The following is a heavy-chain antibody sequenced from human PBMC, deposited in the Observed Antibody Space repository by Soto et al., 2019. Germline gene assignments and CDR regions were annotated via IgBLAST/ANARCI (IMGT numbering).Heavy chain of an antibody. V-gene: IGHV1-18*01. D-gene: IGHD1-26*01. Sequence: EASVKVSCKASGYTFTSYGLSWVRQAPGQGLEWMGWISAYNGNTNYAQKLQGRVTMTTDTSTSTAYMELRSLRSDDTAVYYCAREWELLANYHYGMDVWGQGTTVTSP. J-gene: IGHJ6*02. CDR1: GYTFTSYG. CDR2: ISAYNGNT. CDR3: AREWELLANYHYGMDV.